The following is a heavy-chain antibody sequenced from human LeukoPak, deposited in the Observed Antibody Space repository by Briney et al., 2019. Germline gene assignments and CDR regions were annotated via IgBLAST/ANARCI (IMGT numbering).Heavy chain of an antibody. V-gene: IGHV4-59*01. Sequence: SETLSLTCTVSGGSISSYYWSWIRQPPGKGLEWIGYIYYSGSTNYNPSLKSRVTISVDTSKNQLSLKLSSVTAVDTAVYYCARADDDFTLFDYWGQGTLVTVSS. D-gene: IGHD1-1*01. CDR3: ARADDDFTLFDY. CDR1: GGSISSYY. CDR2: IYYSGST. J-gene: IGHJ4*02.